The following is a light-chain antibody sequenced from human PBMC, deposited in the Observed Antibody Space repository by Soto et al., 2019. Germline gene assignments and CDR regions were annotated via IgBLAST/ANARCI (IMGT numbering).Light chain of an antibody. V-gene: IGKV3-15*01. CDR3: QQYNNWPIT. J-gene: IGKJ5*01. Sequence: EIRMTQSLATLSVSPGERATLSCRASQSVSSNLAWYQQKPGQAPGLLIYGASTRATGIPARFSGSGSGTEFTLTISSLQSEDFAVYYCQQYNNWPITFGQGTRLEI. CDR1: QSVSSN. CDR2: GAS.